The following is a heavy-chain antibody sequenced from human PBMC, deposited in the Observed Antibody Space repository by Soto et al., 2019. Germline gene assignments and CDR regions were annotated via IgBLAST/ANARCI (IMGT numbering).Heavy chain of an antibody. Sequence: PSETLSLTCVVSRGSIVSGGYSWSWIRQPPGKGLEWIGNIYRSGNTYYNPSLESRFTISIDNSKNQFSLKLTSMTAADTAVYYCARVAGDGWYDAWGQGAPVTVSS. CDR3: ARVAGDGWYDA. CDR1: RGSIVSGGYS. J-gene: IGHJ5*02. CDR2: IYRSGNT. V-gene: IGHV4-30-2*01.